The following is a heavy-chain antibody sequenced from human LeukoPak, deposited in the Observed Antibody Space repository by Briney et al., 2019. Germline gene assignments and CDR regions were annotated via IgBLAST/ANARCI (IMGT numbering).Heavy chain of an antibody. CDR3: AKDVAADDASHYYYYMDV. J-gene: IGHJ6*03. D-gene: IGHD2-15*01. V-gene: IGHV3-9*01. CDR2: ISWNSGSI. CDR1: GFTFDDYA. Sequence: PGGSLRLSCAASGFTFDDYAMHWVRQAPGKGLEWVSGISWNSGSIGYADSVKGRFTISRDNAKNSLYLQMNSLRAEDTALYYCAKDVAADDASHYYYYMDVWGKGTTVTISS.